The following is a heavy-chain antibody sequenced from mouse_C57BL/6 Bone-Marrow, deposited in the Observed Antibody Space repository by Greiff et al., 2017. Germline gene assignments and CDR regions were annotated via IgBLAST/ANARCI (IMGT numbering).Heavy chain of an antibody. CDR2: IDPEDGDT. Sequence: DVQLQESGAELVRPGASVKLSCTASGFNIKDYYMHWVKQRPEQGLEWIGRIDPEDGDTEYAPKFQGKATMTADTSSNTAYLQLSSLTSEDTAVYYCIPHYYGSSWFAYWGQGTLVTVSA. CDR3: IPHYYGSSWFAY. V-gene: IGHV14-1*01. J-gene: IGHJ3*01. D-gene: IGHD1-1*01. CDR1: GFNIKDYY.